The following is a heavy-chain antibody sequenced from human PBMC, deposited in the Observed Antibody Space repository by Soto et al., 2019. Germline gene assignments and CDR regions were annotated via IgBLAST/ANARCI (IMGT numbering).Heavy chain of an antibody. Sequence: PGGSLRLSCAASGFTFSDYGMHWVRQAPGKGLEWVAVISYDGRNKYYADSVKDRFTISRDNSENTFYLQMNSLRAEDTAVYYCAKDRSRFYDSSGYNHWGQGTLVTVS. V-gene: IGHV3-30*18. D-gene: IGHD3-22*01. CDR1: GFTFSDYG. CDR3: AKDRSRFYDSSGYNH. CDR2: ISYDGRNK. J-gene: IGHJ5*02.